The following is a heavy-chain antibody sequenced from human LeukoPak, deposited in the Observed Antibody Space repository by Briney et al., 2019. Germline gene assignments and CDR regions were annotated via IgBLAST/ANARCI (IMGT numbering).Heavy chain of an antibody. V-gene: IGHV4-39*01. D-gene: IGHD2-15*01. Sequence: PSXXLSLTCTVSGGSISSSSYYWGWIRQPPGKGLEWIVSIYYLASTYYPPSLKRLVTISVDTSKNQFSLTLSSVTAADTAVYYCARGVVVVAAANWFDPWGQGTLVTVSS. CDR2: IYYLAST. CDR3: ARGVVVVAAANWFDP. J-gene: IGHJ5*02. CDR1: GGSISSSSYY.